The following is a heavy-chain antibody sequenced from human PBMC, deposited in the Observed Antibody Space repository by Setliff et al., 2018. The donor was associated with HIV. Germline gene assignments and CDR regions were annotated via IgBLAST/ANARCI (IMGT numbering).Heavy chain of an antibody. CDR1: GGSITTSTFY. CDR3: ARSLVPSGYYYGRHAFDI. Sequence: SETLSLTCTVSGGSITTSTFYWGWIRQPPGKGLEWIGSIYYSGSTYYNPSLKSRLTITQHTSKNQFSLRVNSVTAADTAVYYCARSLVPSGYYYGRHAFDIWGQGTKVTVSS. D-gene: IGHD3-22*01. V-gene: IGHV4-39*01. CDR2: IYYSGST. J-gene: IGHJ3*02.